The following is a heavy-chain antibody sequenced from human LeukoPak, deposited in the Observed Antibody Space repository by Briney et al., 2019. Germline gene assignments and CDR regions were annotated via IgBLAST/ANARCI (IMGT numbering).Heavy chain of an antibody. CDR2: ISYDGSNK. CDR3: AREICEAVAGTWASEVCGFDP. J-gene: IGHJ5*02. D-gene: IGHD6-19*01. V-gene: IGHV3-30-3*01. Sequence: GGSLRLSCAASGFTFSSYAMHWVRQAPGKGLEWVAVISYDGSNKYYADSVKGRFTISRDNSKNTLYLQTNSLRAEDTAVYYCAREICEAVAGTWASEVCGFDPWGQGTLVTVSS. CDR1: GFTFSSYA.